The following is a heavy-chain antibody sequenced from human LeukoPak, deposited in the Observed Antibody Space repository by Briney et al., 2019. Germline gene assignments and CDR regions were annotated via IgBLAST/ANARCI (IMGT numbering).Heavy chain of an antibody. V-gene: IGHV1-24*01. D-gene: IGHD2-2*01. CDR2: LDPEDGET. Sequence: ASVKVSCKVSGYTLTELSMHWVRQAPGKGLEWMGGLDPEDGETIYAQKFQGRVTMTEDTSTDTAYMELSSLRSEDTAVYYCATNYASRTALEYWGQGTLVTVSS. CDR1: GYTLTELS. CDR3: ATNYASRTALEY. J-gene: IGHJ4*02.